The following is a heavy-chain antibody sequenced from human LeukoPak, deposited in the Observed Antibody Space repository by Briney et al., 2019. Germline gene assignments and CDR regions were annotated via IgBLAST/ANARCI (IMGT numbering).Heavy chain of an antibody. J-gene: IGHJ4*02. Sequence: PGGSLRLSCAVSGFTFSDYYINWIRQAPGKGLEWISYISSLSSETNYADSVKGRFTISRDNAKNSLYLQMNSLRAEDTAVYYGEKSMAVAGYLDAWGQGTLVIVSS. V-gene: IGHV3-11*06. CDR1: GFTFSDYY. CDR2: ISSLSSET. CDR3: EKSMAVAGYLDA. D-gene: IGHD6-19*01.